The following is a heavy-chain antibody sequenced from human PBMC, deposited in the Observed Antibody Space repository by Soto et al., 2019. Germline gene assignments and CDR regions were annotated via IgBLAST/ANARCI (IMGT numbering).Heavy chain of an antibody. CDR3: ARDQDSLSGRSSDFWSGYFHV. CDR2: IWYDGSNK. J-gene: IGHJ6*02. V-gene: IGHV3-33*01. Sequence: PGGSLRLSCAASGFTFSSYGMHWVRQAPGKGLEWVAVIWYDGSNKYYADSVKGRFTISRDNSKNTLYLQMNSLRAEDTAVYYCARDQDSLSGRSSDFWSGYFHVWGQGTTVTVSS. CDR1: GFTFSSYG. D-gene: IGHD3-3*01.